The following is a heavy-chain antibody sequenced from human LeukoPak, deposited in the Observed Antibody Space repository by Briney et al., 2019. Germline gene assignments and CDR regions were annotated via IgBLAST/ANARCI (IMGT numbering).Heavy chain of an antibody. V-gene: IGHV4-30-2*01. J-gene: IGHJ5*02. D-gene: IGHD6-13*01. CDR1: GGSISSGAYY. CDR3: AKGAGGIPAARRNWFDT. CDR2: MYHSGST. Sequence: PSETLSLTCPVSGGSISSGAYYWSWIRQPPTKGLEWIGYMYHSGSTNYNSTLKSRVTISVDRSKNQFSLKLSSVTAADTAVYYCAKGAGGIPAARRNWFDTWGQGALVTVSS.